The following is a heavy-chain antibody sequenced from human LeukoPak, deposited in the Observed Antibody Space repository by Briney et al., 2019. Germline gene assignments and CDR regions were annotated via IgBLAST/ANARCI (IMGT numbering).Heavy chain of an antibody. CDR3: ARHFRSNGDFGPPDY. V-gene: IGHV5-51*01. CDR2: IYPGDSDT. J-gene: IGHJ4*02. CDR1: GYSITSYW. Sequence: HGESLKISCKGSGYSITSYWIAWVRQMPGKGLEWMGIIYPGDSDTRYGPSFQGQVTISADKSISTAYLQWSTLKASDSAMYYCARHFRSNGDFGPPDYWGQGTLVTVSS. D-gene: IGHD4-17*01.